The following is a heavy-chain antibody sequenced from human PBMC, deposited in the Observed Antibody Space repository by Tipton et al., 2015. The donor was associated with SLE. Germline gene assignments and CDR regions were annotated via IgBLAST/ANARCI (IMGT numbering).Heavy chain of an antibody. V-gene: IGHV4-39*07. Sequence: TLSLTCTVSGGSISSSSYYWGWIRQPPGKGLEWIGSIYYSGSTYYNPSLKSRVTISVDTSKNQLSLKLSSVTAADTTVYYCARAGGGDSNWFDPWGQGTLFTVSA. D-gene: IGHD2-21*01. J-gene: IGHJ5*02. CDR2: IYYSGST. CDR3: ARAGGGDSNWFDP. CDR1: GGSISSSSYY.